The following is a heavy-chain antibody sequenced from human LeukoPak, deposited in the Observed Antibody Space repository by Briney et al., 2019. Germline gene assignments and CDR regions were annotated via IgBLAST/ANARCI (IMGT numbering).Heavy chain of an antibody. CDR1: GYIFTTYY. CDR2: INPRGGST. J-gene: IGHJ3*02. Sequence: ASVKVSCKAPGYIFTTYYMHWLRQAPGQGPEWMGIINPRGGSTDYAQKFQGRVTMTRDTSISTAYMELSRLRSDDTAVYYCARPRLRFLEWLLADIWGQGTMVTVSS. D-gene: IGHD3-3*01. V-gene: IGHV1-2*02. CDR3: ARPRLRFLEWLLADI.